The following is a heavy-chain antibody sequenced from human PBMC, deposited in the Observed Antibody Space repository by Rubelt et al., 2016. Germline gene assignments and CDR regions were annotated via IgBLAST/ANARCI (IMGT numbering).Heavy chain of an antibody. Sequence: APGQGLEWMGWINPNSGGTNYAQKFQGRVTMTRDTSISTAYMELSRLRSDDTAVYYCARDFLEWSDAFDIWGQGTMVTVSS. J-gene: IGHJ3*02. CDR2: INPNSGGT. D-gene: IGHD3-3*01. CDR3: ARDFLEWSDAFDI. V-gene: IGHV1-2*02.